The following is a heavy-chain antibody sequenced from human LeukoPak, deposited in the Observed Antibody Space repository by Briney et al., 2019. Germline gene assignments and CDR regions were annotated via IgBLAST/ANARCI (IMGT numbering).Heavy chain of an antibody. CDR1: GGSFSGYY. CDR2: INHSGST. V-gene: IGHV4-34*01. Sequence: SETLSLTCAVYGGSFSGYYWSWIRQPPGKGLEWIGEINHSGSTNYNPSLKSRVTISVDTSKNQFSLKLSSVTAADTAVYYCARGRRSYGGNYEALNYWGQGTLVTVSS. J-gene: IGHJ4*02. CDR3: ARGRRSYGGNYEALNY. D-gene: IGHD4-23*01.